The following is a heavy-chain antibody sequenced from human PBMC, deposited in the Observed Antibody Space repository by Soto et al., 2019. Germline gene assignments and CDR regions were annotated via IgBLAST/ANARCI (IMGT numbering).Heavy chain of an antibody. CDR1: GYTFTSYD. J-gene: IGHJ5*02. Sequence: QVQLVQSGAEVKKPGASVKVSCKASGYTFTSYDINWVRQATGQGLEWMGWMNPNSGNTGYAQKFQGRVTMTRNTSIRTAYMELSSLRSEDTAVYFCARGPVITTRHWFDPWGQGTLVTVSS. D-gene: IGHD4-4*01. V-gene: IGHV1-8*01. CDR3: ARGPVITTRHWFDP. CDR2: MNPNSGNT.